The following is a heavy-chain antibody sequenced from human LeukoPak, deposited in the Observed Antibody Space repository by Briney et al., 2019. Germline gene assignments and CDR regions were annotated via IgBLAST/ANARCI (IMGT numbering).Heavy chain of an antibody. CDR2: IYYSGST. V-gene: IGHV4-59*01. J-gene: IGHJ4*02. CDR1: GGSISSYY. Sequence: SETLSLTCTVSGGSISSYYWSWIRQPPGKGLEWIGYIYYSGSTNYNPSLKSRVTISVDTSKNQFSLKLSSVTAADTAMYYCARDVGGWSDYWGQGTLVTVSS. D-gene: IGHD3-10*01. CDR3: ARDVGGWSDY.